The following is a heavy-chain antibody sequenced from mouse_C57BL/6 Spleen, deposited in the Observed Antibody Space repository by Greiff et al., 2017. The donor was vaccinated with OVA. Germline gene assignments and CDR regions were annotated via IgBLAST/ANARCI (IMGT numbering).Heavy chain of an antibody. CDR2: IYPGDGDT. CDR1: GYAFSSSW. V-gene: IGHV1-82*01. D-gene: IGHD2-3*01. J-gene: IGHJ4*01. Sequence: QVQLQQSGPKLVKPGASVKISCKASGYAFSSSWMNWVKQRPGKGLEWIGRIYPGDGDTNYNGKFKGKATLTADKSSSTAYMQLSSLTSEDSAVYFCERVGGYYDYAMDYWGQGTSVTVSS. CDR3: ERVGGYYDYAMDY.